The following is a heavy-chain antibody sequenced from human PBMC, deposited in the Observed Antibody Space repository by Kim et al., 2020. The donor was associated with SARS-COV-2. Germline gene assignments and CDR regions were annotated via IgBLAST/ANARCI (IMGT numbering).Heavy chain of an antibody. Sequence: SETLSLTCTVSGGSISSSSYYWGWIRQPPGKGLEWIGSIYYSGSTYYNPSLKSRVTISVDTSKNQFSLKLSSVTAADTAVYYCARDLISESAEDYYYDSSGYYGGMDVWGQGTTVTVSS. D-gene: IGHD3-22*01. CDR1: GGSISSSSYY. CDR2: IYYSGST. V-gene: IGHV4-39*07. J-gene: IGHJ6*02. CDR3: ARDLISESAEDYYYDSSGYYGGMDV.